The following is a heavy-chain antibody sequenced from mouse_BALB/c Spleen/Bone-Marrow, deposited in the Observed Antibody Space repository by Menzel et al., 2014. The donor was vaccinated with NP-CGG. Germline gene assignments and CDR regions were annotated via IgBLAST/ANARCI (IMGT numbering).Heavy chain of an antibody. CDR1: GFSLTSYG. CDR2: IWAGGST. J-gene: IGHJ3*01. CDR3: ARDRGPPY. V-gene: IGHV2-9*02. Sequence: VQVVESGPGLVAPSQSLSITCTVSGFSLTSYGVHWVRQPPGKGLEWLGVIWAGGSTNYNSALMSRLSISKDNSKSQVFLKMNSLQTDDTAMCYCARDRGPPYWGQGTLVTVSA. D-gene: IGHD3-1*01.